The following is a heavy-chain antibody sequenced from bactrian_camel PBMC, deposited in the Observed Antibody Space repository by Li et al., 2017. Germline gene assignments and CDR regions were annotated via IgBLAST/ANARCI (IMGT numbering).Heavy chain of an antibody. CDR2: IRISDGAL. D-gene: IGHD3*01. Sequence: QVQLVESGGGSVQAGESLRLSCTASGNNVDKYCLGWYRQAPGKEREGVASIRISDGALYYADSVAGRFTISRDSAKNTLYLQTNSLKPEDTAMYYCTKDRSYGLGIGPRALGARGPRSPSP. V-gene: IGHV3S63*01. J-gene: IGHJ4*01. CDR3: TKDRSYGLGIGPRAL. CDR1: GNNVDKYC.